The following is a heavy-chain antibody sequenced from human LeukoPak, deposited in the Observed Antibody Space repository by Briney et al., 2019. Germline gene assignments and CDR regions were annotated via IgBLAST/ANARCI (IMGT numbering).Heavy chain of an antibody. CDR1: GYTFTNYY. Sequence: ASVKVSCKASGYTFTNYYMHWVRQAPGQGLEWMAIINPSGGTTSAQKFQGRVTLTRDMSTSTVYMDLSSLRSEDTAVYYCARHDPNSGNFDYWGQGTLVTVSS. D-gene: IGHD3-10*01. CDR3: ARHDPNSGNFDY. CDR2: INPSGGTT. V-gene: IGHV1-46*01. J-gene: IGHJ4*02.